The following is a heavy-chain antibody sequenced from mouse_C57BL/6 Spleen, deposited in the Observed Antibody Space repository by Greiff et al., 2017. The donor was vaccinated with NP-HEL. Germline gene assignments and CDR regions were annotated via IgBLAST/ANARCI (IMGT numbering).Heavy chain of an antibody. CDR1: GYTFTSYW. CDR2: IDPSDSYT. CDR3: ARGGDYENY. D-gene: IGHD2-4*01. Sequence: QVQLKQPGAELVMPGASVKLSCKASGYTFTSYWMHWVKQRPGQGLEWIGEIDPSDSYTNYNQKFKGKSTLTVDKSSSTAYMQLSSLTSEDSAVYYCARGGDYENYWGQGTTLTVSS. V-gene: IGHV1-69*01. J-gene: IGHJ2*01.